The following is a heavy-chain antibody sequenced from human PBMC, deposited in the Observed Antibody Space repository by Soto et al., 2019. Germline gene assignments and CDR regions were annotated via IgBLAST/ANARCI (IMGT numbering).Heavy chain of an antibody. Sequence: EVQLVESGGGLVQPGGSLRLSCAASGFTFSNYWMHWVRQAPGKGLEWVANIKEDGTTTYYVDSVKGRFTISRDNTKNSLYLQMSSLRADDTAVYYCARALGGAAAVWGQGTLVTVSS. CDR1: GFTFSNYW. V-gene: IGHV3-7*01. CDR2: IKEDGTTT. J-gene: IGHJ4*02. D-gene: IGHD3-16*01. CDR3: ARALGGAAAV.